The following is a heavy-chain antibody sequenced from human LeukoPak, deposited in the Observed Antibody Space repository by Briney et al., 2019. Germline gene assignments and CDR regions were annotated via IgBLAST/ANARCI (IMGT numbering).Heavy chain of an antibody. Sequence: SETLSLTCAVYGVSFSGYYWSWIRQPPGKGLEWIGEINHSGSTNYNPSLKSRVTISVDTSKNQFSLKLSSVTAADTAVYFCARPTTGPATQGYDSWGQGILVTVAS. J-gene: IGHJ4*02. CDR3: ARPTTGPATQGYDS. D-gene: IGHD1-1*01. CDR2: INHSGST. CDR1: GVSFSGYY. V-gene: IGHV4-34*01.